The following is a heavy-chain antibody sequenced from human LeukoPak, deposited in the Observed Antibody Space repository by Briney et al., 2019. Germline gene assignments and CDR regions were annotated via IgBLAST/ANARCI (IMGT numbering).Heavy chain of an antibody. CDR2: IWYDGSNK. Sequence: PGGSLRLSCAASGFTFSSYGTHWVRQAPGKGLEWVAVIWYDGSNKYYADSVKGRFTISRDNSKNTLYLQMNSLRAEDTAVYYCARDLTYYDSSGYGYWGQGTLVTVSS. J-gene: IGHJ4*02. CDR3: ARDLTYYDSSGYGY. CDR1: GFTFSSYG. V-gene: IGHV3-33*01. D-gene: IGHD3-22*01.